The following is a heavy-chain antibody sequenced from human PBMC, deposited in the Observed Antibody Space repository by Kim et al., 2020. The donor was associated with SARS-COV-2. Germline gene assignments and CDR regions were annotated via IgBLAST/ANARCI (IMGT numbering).Heavy chain of an antibody. V-gene: IGHV3-21*01. J-gene: IGHJ4*02. CDR2: ISSSSSYI. D-gene: IGHD5-12*01. CDR3: ARPGWLRWGVDY. Sequence: GGSLRLSCAASGFTFSSYSMNWVRQAPGKGLEWVSSISSSSSYIYYADSVKGRFTISRDNAKNSLYLQMNSLRAEDTAVYYCARPGWLRWGVDYWGQGTLVTVSS. CDR1: GFTFSSYS.